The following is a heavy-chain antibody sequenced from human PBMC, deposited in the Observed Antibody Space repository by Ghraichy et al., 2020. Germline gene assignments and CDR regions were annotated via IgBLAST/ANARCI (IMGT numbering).Heavy chain of an antibody. CDR3: ARQEYYENNGYYYPFDY. CDR2: IYPGDSDT. CDR1: GYSFTSYW. Sequence: GESLNISCKGSGYSFTSYWIAWVRQMPGKGLEWMGIIYPGDSDTRYSPSFQGQVTISADKSISTAYLQWSSLKASDTAIYYCARQEYYENNGYYYPFDYGGQGALVTVSS. D-gene: IGHD3-22*01. V-gene: IGHV5-51*01. J-gene: IGHJ4*02.